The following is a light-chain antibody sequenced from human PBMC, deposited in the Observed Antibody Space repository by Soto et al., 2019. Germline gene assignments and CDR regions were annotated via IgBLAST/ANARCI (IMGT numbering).Light chain of an antibody. CDR1: QSLSYW. CDR3: QQYDRFPYT. CDR2: KAS. J-gene: IGKJ2*01. Sequence: DIQMTQSPSTLSASVGDTVTITCRASQSLSYWLAWYQQKPGQAPKLLIHKASTLESGVPSRFSGSGSGTEFTLTISSLQPDDFAPFYCQQYDRFPYTFGQGTKLEIK. V-gene: IGKV1-5*03.